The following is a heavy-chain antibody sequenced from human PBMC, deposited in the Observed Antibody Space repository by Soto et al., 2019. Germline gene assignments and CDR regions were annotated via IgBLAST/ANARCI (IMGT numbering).Heavy chain of an antibody. CDR2: ISAYNGNT. J-gene: IGHJ4*02. V-gene: IGHV1-18*01. CDR3: ARDPVSYDFWSGYPETHDY. D-gene: IGHD3-3*01. Sequence: ASVKVSCKASGYTFTRYGISWVRQAPGQGLEWMGWISAYNGNTNYAQKFQGRVTMTTDTSTNTAYMELRSLRSDDTAVYYCARDPVSYDFWSGYPETHDYWGQGTLVTVSS. CDR1: GYTFTRYG.